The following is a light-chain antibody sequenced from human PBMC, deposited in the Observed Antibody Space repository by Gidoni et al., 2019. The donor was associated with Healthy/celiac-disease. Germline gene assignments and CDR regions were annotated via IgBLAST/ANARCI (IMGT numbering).Light chain of an antibody. Sequence: EIVLTQSPATLSLSPGERATLSCRASQSVSSYLAWYQQKPGQAPRLLIYDASNRATGIPARFSGSGSGTDFTLTISSLEPEDFAVYYCQQRSNGPTFXGXTKVEIK. CDR1: QSVSSY. CDR3: QQRSNGPT. V-gene: IGKV3-11*01. J-gene: IGKJ4*01. CDR2: DAS.